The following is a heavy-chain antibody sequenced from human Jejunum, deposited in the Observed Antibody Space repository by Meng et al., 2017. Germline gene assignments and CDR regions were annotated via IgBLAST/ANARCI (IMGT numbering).Heavy chain of an antibody. D-gene: IGHD3-9*01. Sequence: EEMGESGGGVVTPGRSLILFSAASGFTCSNYRQYWGRHAPGKGQGWVAVTLSDGNKNYYADSVKGRFTISRDNSKNMLFLQMISLRAEDTAVYYCVTGSIDWYLDYWGQGTLVTVSS. J-gene: IGHJ4*02. CDR1: GFTCSNYR. CDR3: VTGSIDWYLDY. CDR2: TLSDGNKN. V-gene: IGHV3-30*13.